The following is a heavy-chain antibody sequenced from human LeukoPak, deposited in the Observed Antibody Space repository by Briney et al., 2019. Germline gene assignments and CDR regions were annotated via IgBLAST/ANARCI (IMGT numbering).Heavy chain of an antibody. CDR3: ARGRGANYYETSGKCWFDP. J-gene: IGHJ5*02. CDR1: SGSFSGHY. CDR2: INHSGST. Sequence: PSETLSLTCAVYSGSFSGHYWTWIRQPPGKGLEWIGEINHSGSTNYSPSLKSRVTMSVDTSKNQFSLKLSSVTAADTAVYFCARGRGANYYETSGKCWFDPWGQGTLVTVSS. D-gene: IGHD3-22*01. V-gene: IGHV4-34*01.